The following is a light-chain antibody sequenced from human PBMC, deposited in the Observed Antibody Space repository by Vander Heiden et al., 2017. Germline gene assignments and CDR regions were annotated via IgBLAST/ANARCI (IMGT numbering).Light chain of an antibody. V-gene: IGKV4-1*01. CDR2: WAS. CDR3: QQYYTTLT. CDR1: QSVLYSSNNKNY. J-gene: IGKJ5*01. Sequence: DIVMTQSPDSLAVSLGERATINRKSSQSVLYSSNNKNYLAWYRQKPGQPPELLIYWASTRESGVPDRFSGSGSGTDFTLTISSLQAEDVAVYYCQQYYTTLTFGQGTRLEIK.